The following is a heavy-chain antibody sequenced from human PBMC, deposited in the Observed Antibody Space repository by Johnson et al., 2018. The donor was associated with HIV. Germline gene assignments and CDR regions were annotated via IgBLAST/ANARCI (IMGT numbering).Heavy chain of an antibody. D-gene: IGHD3-22*01. CDR1: GFTFDDYG. J-gene: IGHJ3*02. CDR2: INWNGGRT. CDR3: ARQHSYESSGQGGGLDI. Sequence: MLLVESGGGLVQPGGSLRLSCAASGFTFDDYGMSWVRQGPGKGLEWVTGINWNGGRTGYADSVKGRFTISRENAKNSLSLQMNKLGVEDTALYYCARQHSYESSGQGGGLDIWGLGTMVTVSS. V-gene: IGHV3-20*04.